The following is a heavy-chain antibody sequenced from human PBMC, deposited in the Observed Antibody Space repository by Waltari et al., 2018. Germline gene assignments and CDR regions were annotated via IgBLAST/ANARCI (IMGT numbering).Heavy chain of an antibody. D-gene: IGHD2-15*01. Sequence: QLQLQESGPGLVQPSGTLSLTCAVSGESTTTPYLWNWVRQTPVKGLEWIRQVHGSGRTNYNPSFASRVTVSLDTYSNQFSLKLTYATAADTGVYYCARDRGRGLYLDTWGPGTLVTVSP. CDR3: ARDRGRGLYLDT. CDR2: VHGSGRT. CDR1: GESTTTPYL. J-gene: IGHJ4*02. V-gene: IGHV4-4*02.